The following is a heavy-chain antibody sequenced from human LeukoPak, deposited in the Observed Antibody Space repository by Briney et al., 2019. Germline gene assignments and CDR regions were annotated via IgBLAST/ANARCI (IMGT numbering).Heavy chain of an antibody. CDR2: IYSAGST. CDR3: AREEWYWHYFDY. V-gene: IGHV3-53*01. Sequence: GGSLRLSCAAPGFTVSSNYMSWVRQAPGKGLEWVSLIYSAGSTYYADSVKGRFTISRDNSKNTLYLQMNGLRAEDTAVYYCAREEWYWHYFDYWGQGTLVTVSS. J-gene: IGHJ4*02. D-gene: IGHD3-3*01. CDR1: GFTVSSNY.